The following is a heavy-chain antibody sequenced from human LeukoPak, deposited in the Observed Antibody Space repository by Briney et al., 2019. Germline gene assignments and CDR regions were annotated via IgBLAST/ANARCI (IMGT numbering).Heavy chain of an antibody. D-gene: IGHD5-12*01. J-gene: IGHJ4*02. CDR2: IYPGDSDT. CDR3: ARCGYNGYGSDY. CDR1: GYSFTDYW. Sequence: ESLKISCKGSGYSFTDYWIGWVRQMPGKGLEWMGIIYPGDSDTRCSPSFQGQVTISADTSITTAYLQWSSLKASDTALYYCARCGYNGYGSDYWGQGTLVTVSS. V-gene: IGHV5-51*01.